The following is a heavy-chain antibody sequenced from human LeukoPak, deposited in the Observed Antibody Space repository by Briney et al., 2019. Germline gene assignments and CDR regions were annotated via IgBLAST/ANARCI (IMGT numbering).Heavy chain of an antibody. D-gene: IGHD3-10*01. J-gene: IGHJ4*02. CDR2: ISAYNDNT. V-gene: IGHV1-18*04. CDR3: ARAITMVRGVSPSVELHKLYYFDY. CDR1: GYTFTSYG. Sequence: GASVKVSCKASGYTFTSYGISWVRQAPGQGLEWMGWISAYNDNTNYAQKLQGRVTMTTDTSTSTAYMELRSLRSDDTAVYYCARAITMVRGVSPSVELHKLYYFDYWGQGTLVTVSS.